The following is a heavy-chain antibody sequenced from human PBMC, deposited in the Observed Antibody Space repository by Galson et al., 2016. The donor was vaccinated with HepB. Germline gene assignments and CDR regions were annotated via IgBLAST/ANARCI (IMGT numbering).Heavy chain of an antibody. D-gene: IGHD6-13*01. J-gene: IGHJ3*02. V-gene: IGHV4-39*01. CDR2: LYYRCNP. CDR1: GGPLSSSSYY. CDR3: ARPSSRSWHVDYDAFDI. Sequence: SETLSLTCTVSGGPLSSSSYYWGWIREPPGKGLEWIGSLYYRCNPYYNPSRNSRVSLSVDTPQNQFSLKLSSVTAADTAVYYCARPSSRSWHVDYDAFDIWGQGTMVTVSS.